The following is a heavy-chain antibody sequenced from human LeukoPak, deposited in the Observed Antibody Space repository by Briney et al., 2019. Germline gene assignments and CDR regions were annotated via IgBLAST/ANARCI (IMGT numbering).Heavy chain of an antibody. J-gene: IGHJ6*02. V-gene: IGHV3-21*01. CDR2: ISSSSSYI. D-gene: IGHD1-26*01. CDR1: GFTFSSYS. Sequence: GGSLRLSCAASGFTFSSYSMNWIRQAPGKGLEWVSSISSSSSYIYYADSVKGRFTISRDNAKNSLYLQMNSLRAEDTAVYYCARDVFDSGSYFYYYYGMDVWGQGTTVTVSS. CDR3: ARDVFDSGSYFYYYYGMDV.